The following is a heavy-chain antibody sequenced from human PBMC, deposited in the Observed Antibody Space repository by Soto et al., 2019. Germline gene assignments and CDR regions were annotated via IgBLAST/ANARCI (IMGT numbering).Heavy chain of an antibody. J-gene: IGHJ2*01. CDR3: ARLKRVMTTVTTYWYFDL. V-gene: IGHV4-39*01. CDR1: GGSISSSSYY. D-gene: IGHD4-17*01. Sequence: QLQLQESGPGLVKPSETLSLTCTVSGGSISSSSYYWGWIRQPPGKGLEWIGRSYYSGSTYYHPALKSRVTISVDTSNHHFSLKLSSVTAADTAVYYCARLKRVMTTVTTYWYFDLWGRGTLVTVSS. CDR2: SYYSGST.